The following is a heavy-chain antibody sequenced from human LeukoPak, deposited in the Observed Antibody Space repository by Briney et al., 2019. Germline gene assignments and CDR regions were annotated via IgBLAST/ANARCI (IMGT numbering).Heavy chain of an antibody. J-gene: IGHJ4*02. D-gene: IGHD6-19*01. V-gene: IGHV4-39*01. CDR3: ARVGYNSGWYSDY. Sequence: SETLSLTCAVSGGSISSRSYYWGWIRQPPGKGLGWIGSIFYSGSTYYNSPLKSRVTISVDTSKNQFSLKLSSVTAADTAVYYCARVGYNSGWYSDYWGQGTLVTVSS. CDR1: GGSISSRSYY. CDR2: IFYSGST.